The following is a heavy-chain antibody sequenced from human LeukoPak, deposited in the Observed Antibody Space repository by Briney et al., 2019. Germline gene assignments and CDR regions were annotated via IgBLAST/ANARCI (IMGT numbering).Heavy chain of an antibody. Sequence: GGSLRLSCAASGFTFSSYSMSWVRQAPGKGLEWVSAISGSGGSTYYADSVKGRFTISRDNSKNTLYLRMNSLRAEDTAVYHCAKAPNYDFWSGYYPFDYWGQGTLVTVSS. CDR1: GFTFSSYS. D-gene: IGHD3-3*01. CDR3: AKAPNYDFWSGYYPFDY. J-gene: IGHJ4*02. V-gene: IGHV3-23*01. CDR2: ISGSGGST.